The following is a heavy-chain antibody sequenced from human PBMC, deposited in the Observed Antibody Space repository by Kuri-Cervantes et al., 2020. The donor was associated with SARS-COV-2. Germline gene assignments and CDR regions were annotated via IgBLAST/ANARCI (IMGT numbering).Heavy chain of an antibody. CDR1: GFLFSASA. Sequence: GESLKISCEVSGFLFSASAIHWVRQASGKGLEWVGRVRGKANNYATAYAASVKGRFTISRDDSKNTAYLQMNSLRAEDTALYHCATYDSSGSDYYYYMDIWGKGTTVTVSS. J-gene: IGHJ6*03. V-gene: IGHV3-73*01. CDR2: VRGKANNYAT. D-gene: IGHD3-22*01. CDR3: ATYDSSGSDYYYYMDI.